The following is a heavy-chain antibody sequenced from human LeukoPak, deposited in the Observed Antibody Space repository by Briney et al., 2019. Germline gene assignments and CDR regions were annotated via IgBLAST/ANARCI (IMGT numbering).Heavy chain of an antibody. CDR3: ANGAYDYIEIAYFDY. CDR2: IIGSRGTT. D-gene: IGHD5-12*01. Sequence: GGSLRLSCVASGFSFNNYAMNWVRQAPGKGLEWGSPIIGSRGTTFYANSVKGRFTISRDKSKSTLYLQMNSLRAEDTAVYYCANGAYDYIEIAYFDYWGQGSLVTVSS. CDR1: GFSFNNYA. J-gene: IGHJ4*02. V-gene: IGHV3-23*01.